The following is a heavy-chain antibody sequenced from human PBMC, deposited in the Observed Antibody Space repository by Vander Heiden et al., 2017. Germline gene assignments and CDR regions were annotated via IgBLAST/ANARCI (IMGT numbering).Heavy chain of an antibody. V-gene: IGHV3-30-3*01. CDR2: ISYNGVAK. CDR3: ATDSGYDPFFVMGV. Sequence: VQLEESGGGVVQPGRSLRLSGAGSGFTSTTYALHWVRQTPDKALAWVAVISYNGVAKYYADSVKGRFTISRDDSANTLYLEMKSLRPDDTATYFCATDSGYDPFFVMGVWGQGTTVIVSS. D-gene: IGHD5-12*01. J-gene: IGHJ6*02. CDR1: GFTSTTYA.